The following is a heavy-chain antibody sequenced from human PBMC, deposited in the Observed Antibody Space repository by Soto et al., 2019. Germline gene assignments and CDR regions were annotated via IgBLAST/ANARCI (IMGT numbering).Heavy chain of an antibody. CDR2: IIPIFGTA. Sequence: SVKVSCKASGGTFSSYAISWVRQAPGQGLEWMGGIIPIFGTANYAQKFQGRVTIAADESTSTAYMELSSLRSEDTAVYYCARVWEDYYYYYGMDVWGQGTTVTVSS. D-gene: IGHD1-26*01. J-gene: IGHJ6*02. CDR1: GGTFSSYA. V-gene: IGHV1-69*13. CDR3: ARVWEDYYYYYGMDV.